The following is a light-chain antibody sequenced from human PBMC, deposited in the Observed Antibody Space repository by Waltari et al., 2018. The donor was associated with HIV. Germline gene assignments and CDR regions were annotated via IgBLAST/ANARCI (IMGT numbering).Light chain of an antibody. V-gene: IGLV3-21*02. CDR1: TIGSKR. J-gene: IGLJ1*01. CDR3: QVWDTTTEHSYV. CDR2: GDS. Sequence: SYVLIQPPSLSVAPGQPARISCGGNTIGSKRVHWYQERLGRAPVLGVDGDSDRPAGIPERLSGSNSANAASLAISRGEAGYETDYYWQVWDTTTEHSYVFGTGTKVTVL.